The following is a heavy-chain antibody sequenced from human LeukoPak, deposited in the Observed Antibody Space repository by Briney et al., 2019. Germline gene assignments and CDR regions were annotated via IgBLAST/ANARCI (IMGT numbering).Heavy chain of an antibody. CDR1: GFSFSTYS. D-gene: IGHD4-11*01. CDR2: ISDTGATK. CDR3: ARAATVGAFDI. Sequence: GGSLRLSCAASGFSFSTYSMSWVRQAPGKGLEWVSVISDTGATKFYAASVKGRFTISGDNSKNTLYLQMNSLRAEDTVVYYWARAATVGAFDIWGQGTMVTVSS. J-gene: IGHJ3*02. V-gene: IGHV3-23*01.